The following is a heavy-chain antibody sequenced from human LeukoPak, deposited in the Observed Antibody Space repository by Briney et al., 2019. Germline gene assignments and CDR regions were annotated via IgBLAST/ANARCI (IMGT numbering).Heavy chain of an antibody. CDR2: IIPIFGTA. CDR3: ARAQLAYCGGDCPDYYYYYMDV. J-gene: IGHJ6*03. V-gene: IGHV1-69*05. Sequence: SVKVSCKASGGTFSSYAISWVRQAPGQGLEWMGRIIPIFGTANYAQKFQGRVTITTDESASTAYMELSSLRSEDTAVYYCARAQLAYCGGDCPDYYYYYMDVWGKGTTVTVSS. D-gene: IGHD2-21*02. CDR1: GGTFSSYA.